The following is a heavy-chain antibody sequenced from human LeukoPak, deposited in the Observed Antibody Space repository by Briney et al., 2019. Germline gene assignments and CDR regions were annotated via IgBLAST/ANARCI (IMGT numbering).Heavy chain of an antibody. D-gene: IGHD6-19*01. J-gene: IGHJ4*02. Sequence: GGSPRLSCAASGFTFSSYAMSWVRQAPGKGLEWVSTLSGSGDTSYYSDSVKGRVTTSRDNSRNTLYLQMSSLRAEDTAVYYCANFRQWLVNIDSWGQGTLVTVSS. CDR1: GFTFSSYA. CDR3: ANFRQWLVNIDS. CDR2: LSGSGDTS. V-gene: IGHV3-23*01.